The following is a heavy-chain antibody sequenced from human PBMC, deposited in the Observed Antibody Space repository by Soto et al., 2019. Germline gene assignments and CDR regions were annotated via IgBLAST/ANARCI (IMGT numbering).Heavy chain of an antibody. D-gene: IGHD1-1*01. V-gene: IGHV1-18*01. CDR1: GYTFTSYG. Sequence: QVHLVQSGAEVKKPGASVKVSCKCSGYTFTSYGITWVRQAPGQGLEWMGWISAHDGNRDYAQKVQGRVTVNRDPSTRTAYMGLRILSSDGTAVYYGARGRYGDYWGQGDLVTV. CDR3: ARGRYGDY. J-gene: IGHJ4*02. CDR2: ISAHDGNR.